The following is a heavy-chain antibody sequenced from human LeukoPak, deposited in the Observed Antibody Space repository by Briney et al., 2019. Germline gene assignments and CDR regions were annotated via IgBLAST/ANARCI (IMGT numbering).Heavy chain of an antibody. D-gene: IGHD6-13*01. CDR3: ARDSSTWY. J-gene: IGHJ4*02. CDR2: ISSSGSTK. CDR1: GFTFSSYE. V-gene: IGHV3-48*03. Sequence: QPGGSLRLSYSASGFTFSSYEMNWVRQAPGKGREWVSYISSSGSTKYYADSVKGRFTISRDNAKNSLYLQMNSLRAEDMAVYYCARDSSTWYWGQGTLVTVSS.